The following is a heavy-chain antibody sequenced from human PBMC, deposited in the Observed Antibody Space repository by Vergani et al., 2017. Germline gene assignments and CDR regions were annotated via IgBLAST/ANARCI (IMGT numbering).Heavy chain of an antibody. CDR1: GASMSSVGYY. Sequence: QVQLQESGPGLVKPSQTLSLTCTVSGASMSSVGYYWTWIRQSAGKRLEWIGDILGSGTANYNPSLKSRVTISVDTSKNQFSLKLSSVTAADTAVYYCARQFWVSQGVGAFETWGRGTEVSVSS. J-gene: IGHJ3*02. D-gene: IGHD3-16*01. CDR3: ARQFWVSQGVGAFET. V-gene: IGHV4-61*02. CDR2: ILGSGTA.